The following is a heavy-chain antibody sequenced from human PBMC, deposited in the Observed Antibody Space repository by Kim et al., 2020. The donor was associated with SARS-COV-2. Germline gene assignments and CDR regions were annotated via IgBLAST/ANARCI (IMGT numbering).Heavy chain of an antibody. CDR3: ARRSRSSGAFDY. Sequence: SETLSLTCTVSGGSVSSTVYYWGWIRQPPGKELEWIGYVYYTGSTNYNPSLKSRVTISKDTSKNQFSLNLSPMTAADTAVYYCARRSRSSGAFDYWGQGT. D-gene: IGHD3-10*01. CDR2: VYYTGST. CDR1: GGSVSSTVYY. J-gene: IGHJ4*02. V-gene: IGHV4-61*08.